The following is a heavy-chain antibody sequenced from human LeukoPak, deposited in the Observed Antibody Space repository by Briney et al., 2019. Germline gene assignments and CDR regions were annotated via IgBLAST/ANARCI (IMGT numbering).Heavy chain of an antibody. CDR1: GDSVSSNSAA. CDR2: TYYRSRWYN. D-gene: IGHD4-23*01. CDR3: AREYDYGGKSADFDY. J-gene: IGHJ4*02. Sequence: PSQTLSLTCAISGDSVSSNSAAWTWIRQSPSRGLEWLGRTYYRSRWYNDYAVSVRTRITINPDTSKNQFSLQVNSVTPEDTAVYYCAREYDYGGKSADFDYWGQGTLVTVSS. V-gene: IGHV6-1*01.